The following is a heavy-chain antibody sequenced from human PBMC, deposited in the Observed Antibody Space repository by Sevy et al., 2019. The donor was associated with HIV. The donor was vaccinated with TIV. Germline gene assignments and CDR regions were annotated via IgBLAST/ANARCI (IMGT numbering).Heavy chain of an antibody. CDR2: ISSSSSTI. D-gene: IGHD3-22*01. V-gene: IGHV3-48*02. J-gene: IGHJ4*02. Sequence: GESLKISCAASGFSFSGYSMNWVRQAPGKGLGWVSYISSSSSTIYYADSVKGRFTISRDNAKNSLYLQMNSLRDEDTAVYYCARHPYYDSSGYVDYWGQGTLVTVSS. CDR3: ARHPYYDSSGYVDY. CDR1: GFSFSGYS.